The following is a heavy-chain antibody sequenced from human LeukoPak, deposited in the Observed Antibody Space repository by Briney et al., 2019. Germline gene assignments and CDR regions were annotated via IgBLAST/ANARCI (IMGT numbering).Heavy chain of an antibody. CDR2: IRRKGNDYAT. V-gene: IGHV3-73*01. Sequence: PGGSLRLSCAASGFSFSGSAIHWVHQASGKGLEWVGHIRRKGNDYATAYTASVKGRFTISRDDSKNTAFLQMDSLKTEDTAVYFCARLGGSPPYFDYWGQGTLVTVSS. CDR3: ARLGGSPPYFDY. J-gene: IGHJ4*02. D-gene: IGHD3-16*01. CDR1: GFSFSGSA.